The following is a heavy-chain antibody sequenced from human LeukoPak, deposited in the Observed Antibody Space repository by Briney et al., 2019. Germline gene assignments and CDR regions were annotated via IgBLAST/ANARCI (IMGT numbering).Heavy chain of an antibody. CDR3: ARDSFEATIVPGMWGYYYYGMDV. D-gene: IGHD5-12*01. Sequence: GGSLRLSCAASGFTFRSYSLNWVRQAPGKGLEWISYISASGNNINYADSVKGRITISRDNAKNSLYLQMNSLRAEDTAVYYCARDSFEATIVPGMWGYYYYGMDVWGQGTTVTVSS. J-gene: IGHJ6*02. V-gene: IGHV3-48*04. CDR1: GFTFRSYS. CDR2: ISASGNNI.